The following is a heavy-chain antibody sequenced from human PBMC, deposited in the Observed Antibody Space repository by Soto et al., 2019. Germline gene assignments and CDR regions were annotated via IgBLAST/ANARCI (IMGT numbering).Heavy chain of an antibody. CDR3: ARVTGYYYDSSGYSRGYYFDY. V-gene: IGHV4-59*01. J-gene: IGHJ4*02. CDR2: IYYSGST. Sequence: SETLSLTCPVSGGSISSYYWSWIRQPPGKGLEWIGYIYYSGSTNYNPSLKSRVTISVDTSKNQFSLKLSSVTAADTAVYYCARVTGYYYDSSGYSRGYYFDYWGQGTLVTVSS. D-gene: IGHD3-22*01. CDR1: GGSISSYY.